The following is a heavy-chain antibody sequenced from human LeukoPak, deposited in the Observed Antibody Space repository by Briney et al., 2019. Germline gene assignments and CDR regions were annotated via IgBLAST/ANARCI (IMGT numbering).Heavy chain of an antibody. CDR1: GGTFSSYA. V-gene: IGHV7-4-1*02. Sequence: ASVKVSCKASGGTFSSYAISWVRQAPGQGLEWMGWINTNTGNPMYAQGFTGRFVFSLDTSVSTAYLQISSLKAEDTAVYYCASRQLYCSSTSCYVGDLGYWGQGTLVTVSS. CDR3: ASRQLYCSSTSCYVGDLGY. J-gene: IGHJ4*02. D-gene: IGHD2-2*01. CDR2: INTNTGNP.